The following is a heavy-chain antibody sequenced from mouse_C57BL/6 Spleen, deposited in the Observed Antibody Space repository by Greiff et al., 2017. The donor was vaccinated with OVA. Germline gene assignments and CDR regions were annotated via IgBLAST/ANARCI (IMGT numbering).Heavy chain of an antibody. Sequence: EVQGVESGGGLVKPGGSLKLSCAASGFTFSDYGMHWVRQAPETGLEWVAYISSGSSTIYYADTVKGRFTISRDNAKNTLFLQMTILRSEDTAMYYCAIITTVVRYFDVWGTGTTVTVSS. CDR3: AIITTVVRYFDV. V-gene: IGHV5-17*01. CDR1: GFTFSDYG. CDR2: ISSGSSTI. J-gene: IGHJ1*03. D-gene: IGHD1-1*01.